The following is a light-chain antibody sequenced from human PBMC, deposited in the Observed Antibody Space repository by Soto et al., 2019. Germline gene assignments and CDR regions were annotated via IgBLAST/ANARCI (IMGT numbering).Light chain of an antibody. J-gene: IGKJ2*01. CDR1: QSVRNSY. CDR3: QQYGNSPYT. CDR2: GAS. Sequence: EIVLTQSPGTLSLSQGERATLSCRASQSVRNSYLAWYQQKPGQAPRLLIYGASGRATGIPDRFSGSGSGTDFTLTISRLEPEDFAVYYCQQYGNSPYTFGQGNKLEI. V-gene: IGKV3-20*01.